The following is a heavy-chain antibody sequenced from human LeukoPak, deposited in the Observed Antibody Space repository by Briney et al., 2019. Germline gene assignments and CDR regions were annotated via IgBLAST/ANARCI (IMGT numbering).Heavy chain of an antibody. V-gene: IGHV1-18*01. CDR2: ISAYNGNT. D-gene: IGHD4-23*01. CDR1: GYTFTSYG. Sequence: ASVKVSCKASGYTFTSYGISWVRQAPGQGLEWMGWISAYNGNTNYAQKPQGRVTMTTDTSTSTAYMELRSLRSDDTAVYYCARDPDYGGPSHYGMDVWGQGTTVTVSS. J-gene: IGHJ6*02. CDR3: ARDPDYGGPSHYGMDV.